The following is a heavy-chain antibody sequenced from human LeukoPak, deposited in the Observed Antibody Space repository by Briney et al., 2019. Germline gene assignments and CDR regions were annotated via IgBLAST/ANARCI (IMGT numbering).Heavy chain of an antibody. CDR1: GFTFADYA. V-gene: IGHV3-9*01. Sequence: PGRSLRLSCAASGFTFADYAMHWVRQAPGKGLEWVSGISWNRGSIGYADSVKGRFTISRDNAKNSLYLQMNSLRAEDTALYYCAKDRHWGQGTLVTVSS. CDR2: ISWNRGSI. J-gene: IGHJ4*02. CDR3: AKDRH.